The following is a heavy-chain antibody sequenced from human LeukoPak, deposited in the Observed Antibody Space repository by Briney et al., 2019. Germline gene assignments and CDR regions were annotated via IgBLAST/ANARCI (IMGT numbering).Heavy chain of an antibody. J-gene: IGHJ4*02. V-gene: IGHV3-73*01. CDR1: GFSFSGST. Sequence: PGGSLRLSCAASGFSFSGSTMHWVRQAPGKGLEWVGHITSKRDNYATVYAASVEGRFTISRDDSKSIAYLQMNSLKTEDTAVYYCTSPHGDSDYWGQGTLVTVSS. CDR2: ITSKRDNYAT. D-gene: IGHD4-17*01. CDR3: TSPHGDSDY.